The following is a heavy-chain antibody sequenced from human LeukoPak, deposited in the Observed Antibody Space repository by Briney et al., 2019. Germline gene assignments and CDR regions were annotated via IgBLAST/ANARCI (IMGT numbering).Heavy chain of an antibody. D-gene: IGHD2-15*01. CDR1: GFTFSTYA. Sequence: GGSRRLSCSASGFTFSTYAMHWVRQAPGKELEYASSISSNGDSTYYADPVKGRFTISRDNSKNTLYLQMSSLRAEDTAVYYCLKDATPMGSWGQGTLLPVSS. J-gene: IGHJ4*02. CDR2: ISSNGDST. V-gene: IGHV3-64D*06. CDR3: LKDATPMGS.